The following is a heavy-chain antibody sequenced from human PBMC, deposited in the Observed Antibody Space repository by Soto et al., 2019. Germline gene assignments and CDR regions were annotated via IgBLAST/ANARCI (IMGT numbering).Heavy chain of an antibody. CDR2: ISYDGSDK. D-gene: IGHD5-18*01. CDR1: GFTFSNYA. Sequence: SGGSLRLSCAASGFTFSNYAMRWVRQAPGKGLEWVAVISYDGSDKYNANSVKGRFTISRDNSENTLYLQMNSLRAEDTAVYYCARDTGPNGYNYYYFGMDVWDQGTTVTVSS. CDR3: ARDTGPNGYNYYYFGMDV. J-gene: IGHJ6*02. V-gene: IGHV3-30-3*01.